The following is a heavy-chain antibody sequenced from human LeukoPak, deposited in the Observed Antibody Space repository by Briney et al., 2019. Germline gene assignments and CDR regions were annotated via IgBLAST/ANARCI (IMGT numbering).Heavy chain of an antibody. Sequence: GGSLRLSCAASGFTLSSYAMHWVRQAPGKGLEWVAVISYDGSNKYYADSVKGRFTISRDNSKNTLYLQMNSLRAEDTAVYYCARGSTGYAFDYWGQGTLVTVSS. CDR1: GFTLSSYA. CDR2: ISYDGSNK. J-gene: IGHJ4*02. D-gene: IGHD5-12*01. CDR3: ARGSTGYAFDY. V-gene: IGHV3-30-3*01.